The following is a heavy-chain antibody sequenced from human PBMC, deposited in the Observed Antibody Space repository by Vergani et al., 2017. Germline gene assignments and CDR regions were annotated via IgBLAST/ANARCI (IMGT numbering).Heavy chain of an antibody. CDR2: IYYSGST. CDR3: ARVPMTTVTTRVPYTGWFDP. J-gene: IGHJ5*02. V-gene: IGHV4-59*01. Sequence: QVQLQESGPGLVKPSETLSLTCTVSGGSISSYYWSWIRQPPGKGLEWIGYIYYSGSTNYNPSLKSRVTISVDTSKNQFSLKLSSVTAADTAVYYCARVPMTTVTTRVPYTGWFDPWGQGTLVTVSS. D-gene: IGHD4-17*01. CDR1: GGSISSYY.